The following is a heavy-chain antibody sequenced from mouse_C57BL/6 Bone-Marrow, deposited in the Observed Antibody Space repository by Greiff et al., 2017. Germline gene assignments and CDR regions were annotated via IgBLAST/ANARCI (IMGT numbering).Heavy chain of an antibody. J-gene: IGHJ3*01. CDR1: GYTFTSYW. CDR2: IYPGSGST. D-gene: IGHD2-4*01. Sequence: VQLQQPGAELVKPGASVKMSCKASGYTFTSYWITWVKQRPGQGLEWIGDIYPGSGSTNYNEKFKSKAKLTVDTSSSTAYMQLSSLTSEDSAVYYCARWIYYDDDEAWFAYWGQGTLVTVSA. V-gene: IGHV1-55*01. CDR3: ARWIYYDDDEAWFAY.